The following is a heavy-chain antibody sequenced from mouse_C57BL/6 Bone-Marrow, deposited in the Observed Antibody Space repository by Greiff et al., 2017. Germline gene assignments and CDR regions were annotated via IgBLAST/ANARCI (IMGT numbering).Heavy chain of an antibody. CDR3: ARPLRRNYAMDY. CDR2: INPSTGGT. D-gene: IGHD2-12*01. Sequence: VQLKQSGPELVKPGASVKISCKASGYSFTGYYMNWVKQSPEKSLEWIGEINPSTGGTTYNQKFKAKATLTVDKSSSTAYMQLKSLTSEDSAVYYCARPLRRNYAMDYWGQGTSVTVSS. J-gene: IGHJ4*01. CDR1: GYSFTGYY. V-gene: IGHV1-42*01.